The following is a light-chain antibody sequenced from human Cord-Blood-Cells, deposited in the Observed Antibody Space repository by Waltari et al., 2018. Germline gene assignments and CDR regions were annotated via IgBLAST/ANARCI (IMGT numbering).Light chain of an antibody. Sequence: QSALTQPASVSGSPGQSITIPCTGTSSDVGGYNYVSWYQQHPGKAPKLMIYEVSNQPSGVSNRFSGSKSGNTASLTISGLQAEDEADYYCSSYTSSSTLVFGTGTKVTVL. CDR3: SSYTSSSTLV. V-gene: IGLV2-14*01. CDR2: EVS. CDR1: SSDVGGYNY. J-gene: IGLJ1*01.